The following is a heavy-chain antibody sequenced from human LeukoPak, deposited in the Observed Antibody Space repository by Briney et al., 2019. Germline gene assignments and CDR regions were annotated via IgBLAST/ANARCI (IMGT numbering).Heavy chain of an antibody. V-gene: IGHV4-59*01. Sequence: PSEALSLTCTVSGGSISSYYWSWIRQPPGKGLEWIGYIYYSGSTNYNPSLKSRVTISVDTSKNQFSLKLSSVTAADTAVYYCARAVQWELFFDYWGQGTLVTVSS. CDR3: ARAVQWELFFDY. J-gene: IGHJ4*02. CDR2: IYYSGST. D-gene: IGHD1-26*01. CDR1: GGSISSYY.